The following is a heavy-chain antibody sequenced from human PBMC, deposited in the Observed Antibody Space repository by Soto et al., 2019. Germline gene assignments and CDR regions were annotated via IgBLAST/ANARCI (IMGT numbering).Heavy chain of an antibody. J-gene: IGHJ4*02. CDR1: GYSISLSGVG. D-gene: IGHD2-21*02. Sequence: QITLKESGPTLVKPTETLTLTCTLTGYSISLSGVGVGWIRQPPGKALEWLAVIYWDDDKRYNPSLENRLTIIKDDSKSQVVLTLANMHPVDTGTYSCAHVVTATMYYFDSWGRGTLVTVSS. CDR3: AHVVTATMYYFDS. V-gene: IGHV2-5*02. CDR2: IYWDDDK.